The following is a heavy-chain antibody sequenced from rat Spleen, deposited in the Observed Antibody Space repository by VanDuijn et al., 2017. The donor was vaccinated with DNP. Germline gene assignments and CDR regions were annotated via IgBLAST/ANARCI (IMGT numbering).Heavy chain of an antibody. CDR2: INYDGSNT. CDR3: AGRPPPTRGPFDY. CDR1: GFTFSDHN. Sequence: EVQMLESDGGLVQPGRSMKLSCAASGFTFSDHNMAWVRQAPKKGLEWVATINYDGSNTYYRDSVKGRFTISRDNAKSTLSLQMDSLRSEDTATYYCAGRPPPTRGPFDYWGQGVTVTVSS. V-gene: IGHV5-7*01. J-gene: IGHJ2*01. D-gene: IGHD1-4*01.